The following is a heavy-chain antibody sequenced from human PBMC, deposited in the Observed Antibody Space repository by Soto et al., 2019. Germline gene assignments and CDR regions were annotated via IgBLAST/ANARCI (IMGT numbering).Heavy chain of an antibody. V-gene: IGHV2-5*01. CDR2: IYWNDDK. CDR1: GFSLSTSGVG. D-gene: IGHD6-6*01. J-gene: IGHJ4*02. CDR3: AHRGDSSSPFGWYFDY. Sequence: KSGPTLVNPTQTLTLTCTFSGFSLSTSGVGVGWIRQPPGKALEWLALIYWNDDKRYSPSLKSRLTITKDTSKNQVVLTMTNMDPVDTATYYCAHRGDSSSPFGWYFDYWGQGTLVTVSS.